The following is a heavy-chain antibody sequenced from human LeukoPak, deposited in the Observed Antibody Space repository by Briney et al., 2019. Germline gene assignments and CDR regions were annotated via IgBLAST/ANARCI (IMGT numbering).Heavy chain of an antibody. J-gene: IGHJ4*02. CDR3: ARGLDLD. D-gene: IGHD3-9*01. CDR1: GGSISSGDYY. V-gene: IGHV4-30-4*01. Sequence: PSETLSLTCTVFGGSISSGDYYWSWIRQPPGKGLEWIGYIYYSGSTYYNPSLKSRVTISVDTSKSQFSLKLSSVTAADTAVYYCARGLDLDWGQGTLVTVSS. CDR2: IYYSGST.